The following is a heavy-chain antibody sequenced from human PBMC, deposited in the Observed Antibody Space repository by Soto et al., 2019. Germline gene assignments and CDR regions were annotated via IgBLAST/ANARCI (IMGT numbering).Heavy chain of an antibody. V-gene: IGHV3-53*01. CDR1: GFTVSSNH. CDR3: VGDGGNSV. D-gene: IGHD2-21*01. CDR2: IYNDGSP. J-gene: IGHJ4*02. Sequence: EVQLVESGGGLTRPGGSLRLSCAVSGFTVSSNHVTWVRQATGKGLQWVSAIYNDGSPYYADSVKGRFTISRDNSKSAVFLQMNSLRAEDTAVYYCVGDGGNSVWGQGTLVTVSS.